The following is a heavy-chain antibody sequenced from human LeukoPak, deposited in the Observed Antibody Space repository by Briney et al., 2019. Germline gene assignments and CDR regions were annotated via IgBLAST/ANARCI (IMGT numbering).Heavy chain of an antibody. CDR1: GYSFTSYW. J-gene: IGHJ4*02. CDR2: IYPGDSDT. Sequence: GESLKISCKGSGYSFTSYWIGWVRQMPGKGLEWMGIIYPGDSDTRYSPSFQGQVTISADKSISTAYLQWSSLKASDTAMYYCARQRGYCRSTSCYRHFDFWGQGTLVTVSS. CDR3: ARQRGYCRSTSCYRHFDF. V-gene: IGHV5-51*01. D-gene: IGHD2-2*01.